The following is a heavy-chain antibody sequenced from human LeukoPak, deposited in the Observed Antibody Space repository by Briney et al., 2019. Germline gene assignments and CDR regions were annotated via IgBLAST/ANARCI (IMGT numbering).Heavy chain of an antibody. Sequence: QPGGSLRLSCAVSGFTFRNYWMYWVRQAPGEALVWVSRISGDGSTTTYADTVKGRFTISRDNAKNSLYLQMNSLRAEDTAVYYCARDRFAEVWGRPISNGYYYGMDVWGQGTTVTVSS. D-gene: IGHD3-16*01. CDR1: GFTFRNYW. CDR3: ARDRFAEVWGRPISNGYYYGMDV. J-gene: IGHJ6*02. V-gene: IGHV3-74*01. CDR2: ISGDGSTT.